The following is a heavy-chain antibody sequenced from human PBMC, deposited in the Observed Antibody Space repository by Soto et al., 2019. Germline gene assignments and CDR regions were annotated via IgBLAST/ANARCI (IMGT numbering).Heavy chain of an antibody. CDR1: GFTFSSYG. D-gene: IGHD2-8*01. CDR2: ISYDGSNK. V-gene: IGHV3-30*18. J-gene: IGHJ3*02. Sequence: PGGSLRLSCAASGFTFSSYGMHWVRQAPGKGLEWVAVISYDGSNKYYADSVKGRFTISRDNSKNTLYLQMNSLRAEDTAVYYCAKGLMLRGRTGDAFDIWGQGTMVTVSS. CDR3: AKGLMLRGRTGDAFDI.